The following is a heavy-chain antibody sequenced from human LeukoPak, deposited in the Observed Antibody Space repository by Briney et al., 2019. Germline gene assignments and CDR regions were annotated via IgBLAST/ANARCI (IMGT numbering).Heavy chain of an antibody. CDR1: GFTFISYS. D-gene: IGHD2-21*02. CDR3: ASTYCGGDCCSAGNYYFDD. CDR2: ISSISSNI. V-gene: IGHV3-21*01. Sequence: GWSLRLSFPASGFTFISYSMNWVRQAPAKGREWVSSISSISSNIYSADSVQGRFNISRNNAKNALYMQMNSLRAEDTAVYYCASTYCGGDCCSAGNYYFDDWGQGTLVTVAS. J-gene: IGHJ4*02.